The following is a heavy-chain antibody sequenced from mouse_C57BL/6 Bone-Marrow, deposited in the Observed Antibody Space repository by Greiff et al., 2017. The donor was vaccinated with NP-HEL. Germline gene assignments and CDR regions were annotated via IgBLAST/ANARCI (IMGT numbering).Heavy chain of an antibody. CDR1: GFTFSDYG. D-gene: IGHD2-12*01. J-gene: IGHJ4*01. V-gene: IGHV5-17*01. Sequence: EVQLVESGGGLVKPGGSLKLSCAASGFTFSDYGMHWVRQAPEKGLEWVAYISSGSSTIYYADTVKGRFTISRDNSNNTLFLQMTSLRSEDTAMYYCARSYRGLYYYAMDYWGQGTSVTVSS. CDR3: ARSYRGLYYYAMDY. CDR2: ISSGSSTI.